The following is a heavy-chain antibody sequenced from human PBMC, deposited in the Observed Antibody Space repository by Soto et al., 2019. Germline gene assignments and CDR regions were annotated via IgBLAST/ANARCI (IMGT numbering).Heavy chain of an antibody. CDR1: GGSISSGGYY. CDR2: IYYSGST. V-gene: IGHV4-31*03. CDR3: AREWRKMAPHSSGYYYYYYGMDV. Sequence: QVQLQESGPGLVKPSQTLSLTCTVSGGSISSGGYYWSWIRQHPGKGLEWIGYIYYSGSTYYNPSLTSRVTISVDTSKNQFALKLSSVTAADTAVYYCAREWRKMAPHSSGYYYYYYGMDVWGQGTTVTVSS. D-gene: IGHD3-22*01. J-gene: IGHJ6*02.